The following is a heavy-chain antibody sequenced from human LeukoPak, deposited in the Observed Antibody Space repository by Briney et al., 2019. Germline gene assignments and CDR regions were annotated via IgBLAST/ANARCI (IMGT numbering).Heavy chain of an antibody. CDR1: GFTFSDYA. V-gene: IGHV3-23*01. J-gene: IGHJ4*02. CDR2: LSGSGAGT. D-gene: IGHD3-3*01. CDR3: AKAKLGVDTFFDY. Sequence: PGGSLRLSCAASGFTFSDYALGWVRQAPGRGLEWVATLSGSGAGTYYSDSVQGRFTISRDNSKRTLFLQMNSLRAEDTAFYYCAKAKLGVDTFFDYWGQGTLVTVSS.